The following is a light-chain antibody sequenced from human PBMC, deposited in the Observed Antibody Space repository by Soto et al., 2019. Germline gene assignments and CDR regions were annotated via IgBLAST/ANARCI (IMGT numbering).Light chain of an antibody. V-gene: IGKV3-15*01. CDR1: QSLSTN. J-gene: IGKJ1*01. Sequence: EIVMTQSPATLSVSPGERATLSCRASQSLSTNLAWYPQKPGQSPRLLIYGASTRATGVPARFSGSGSGTEVTLTISSLQSEDFAVYYCKQYTNWPPWTFGQGTKVVIK. CDR2: GAS. CDR3: KQYTNWPPWT.